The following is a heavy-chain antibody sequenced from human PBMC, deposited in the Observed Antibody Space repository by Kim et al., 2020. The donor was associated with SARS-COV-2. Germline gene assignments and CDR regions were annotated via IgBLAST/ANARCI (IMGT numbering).Heavy chain of an antibody. CDR3: ARDPMTAVTTHLDY. Sequence: ASVKVSCKASGYTFTRFYIHWVQQAPGQGLEWMGIINSSGGSTNYAQRFQGRVTLTRDTSTSTVYMELRNLRSEDTAVYYCARDPMTAVTTHLDYWGQGT. CDR2: INSSGGST. J-gene: IGHJ4*02. CDR1: GYTFTRFY. V-gene: IGHV1-46*01. D-gene: IGHD4-17*01.